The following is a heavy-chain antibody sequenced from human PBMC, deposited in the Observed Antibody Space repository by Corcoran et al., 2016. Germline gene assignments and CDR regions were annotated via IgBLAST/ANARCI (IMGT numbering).Heavy chain of an antibody. J-gene: IGHJ4*02. CDR1: GYSFTSYW. CDR3: ARSPRYWSNRDGYNYRSLDY. CDR2: IYPGDSDT. D-gene: IGHD5-12*01. Sequence: EVQLVQSGAEVKKHGESLKISCKGSGYSFTSYWIGWVRQMPGKGLEWMGIIYPGDSDTRYSPSFQGQVTISADKAISTAYLQWSSLKASDTAMYYCARSPRYWSNRDGYNYRSLDYWGQGTLVTGSS. V-gene: IGHV5-51*01.